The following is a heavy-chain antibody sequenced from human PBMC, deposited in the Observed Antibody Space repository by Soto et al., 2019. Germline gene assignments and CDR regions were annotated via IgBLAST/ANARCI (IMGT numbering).Heavy chain of an antibody. CDR2: INHSGST. Sequence: FGGYYWSWIRQPPGKGLEWIGEINHSGSTNYNPSLKSRVTISVDTSKNQFSLKLSSVTAADTAVYYCARDGRARSPFYGMDVWGQGTTVTVSS. D-gene: IGHD6-6*01. CDR3: ARDGRARSPFYGMDV. CDR1: FGGYY. J-gene: IGHJ6*02. V-gene: IGHV4-34*01.